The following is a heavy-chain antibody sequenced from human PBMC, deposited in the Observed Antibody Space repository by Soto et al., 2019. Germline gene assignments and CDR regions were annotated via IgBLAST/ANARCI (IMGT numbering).Heavy chain of an antibody. J-gene: IGHJ5*02. Sequence: ASVKVSCKASGYTFTSYGISWVRQAPGQGLEWMGWISAYNGNTNYAQKLQGRVTMTTDTSTSTAYMELRSLRSDDTAVYYCARGELQLWFTYNWFDPWGQGTLVTISS. CDR3: ARGELQLWFTYNWFDP. CDR1: GYTFTSYG. V-gene: IGHV1-18*01. CDR2: ISAYNGNT. D-gene: IGHD5-18*01.